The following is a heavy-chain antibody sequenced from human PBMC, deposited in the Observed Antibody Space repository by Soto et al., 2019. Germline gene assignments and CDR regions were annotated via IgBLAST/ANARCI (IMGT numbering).Heavy chain of an antibody. V-gene: IGHV3-23*01. CDR2: ISGSGGST. J-gene: IGHJ4*02. CDR3: AKDGALAPTPYFFDY. D-gene: IGHD2-15*01. CDR1: GFTFSTYA. Sequence: GGSQRLSCAASGFTFSTYALSWVRQAPGKGLEWVSTISGSGGSTYYADSVKGRFTISRDSSKNTLSLQMNSLRAEDTAVYYCAKDGALAPTPYFFDYWGQGTLVTVS.